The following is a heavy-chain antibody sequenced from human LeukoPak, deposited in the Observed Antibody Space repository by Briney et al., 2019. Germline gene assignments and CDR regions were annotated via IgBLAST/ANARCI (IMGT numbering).Heavy chain of an antibody. V-gene: IGHV3-30*02. CDR3: VKDRGERRYYYDSSGYSLDY. CDR2: IRYDGSNK. Sequence: GGSLRLSCAASGFTFSSYGMHWVRQAPGKGLEWVAFIRYDGSNKYYADSVKGRFTISRDNSKNTLYLQMNSLRAEDTAVYYCVKDRGERRYYYDSSGYSLDYWGQGTLVTVSS. D-gene: IGHD3-22*01. CDR1: GFTFSSYG. J-gene: IGHJ4*02.